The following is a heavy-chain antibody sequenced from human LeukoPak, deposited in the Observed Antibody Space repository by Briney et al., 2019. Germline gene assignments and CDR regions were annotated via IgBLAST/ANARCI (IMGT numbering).Heavy chain of an antibody. V-gene: IGHV3-48*04. J-gene: IGHJ4*02. CDR2: ISITSKTI. CDR1: GFTFSSND. Sequence: GGSLRLSCTGSGFTFSSNDMSWVRQPPGKGLEWVSYISITSKTIKYADSVKGRFTISRDNAKNSLYLQMNSLRAEDTAVYYCARVMCTNGVCYRPHPIDHWGQGTLVTVSS. CDR3: ARVMCTNGVCYRPHPIDH. D-gene: IGHD2-8*01.